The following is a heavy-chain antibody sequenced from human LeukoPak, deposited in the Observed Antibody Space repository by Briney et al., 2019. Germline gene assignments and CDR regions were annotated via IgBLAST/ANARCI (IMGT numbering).Heavy chain of an antibody. V-gene: IGHV3-9*01. J-gene: IGHJ4*02. CDR2: ISWNSGSI. CDR3: AKDNDPYYYDSSGYYDY. CDR1: GFTFSSYG. Sequence: GRSLRLSCAASGFTFSSYGMPWVRQAPGKGLEWVSGISWNSGSIGYADSVKGRFTISRDNAKNSLYLQMNSLRAEDTALYYCAKDNDPYYYDSSGYYDYWGQGTLVTVSS. D-gene: IGHD3-22*01.